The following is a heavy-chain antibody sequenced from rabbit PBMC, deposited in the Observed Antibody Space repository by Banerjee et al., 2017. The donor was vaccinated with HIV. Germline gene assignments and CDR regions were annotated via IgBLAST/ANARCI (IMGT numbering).Heavy chain of an antibody. J-gene: IGHJ4*01. CDR1: GIDFSSYYW. Sequence: QQQLVESGGGLVKPGASLTLTCTASGIDFSSYYWMCWVRQAPEKGLEMIACIYTAGGDRWFADWVNSRFTISRDTSLSTVDLTMTSLTGADTATYFCARWTAIVGYGCFDLWGPGTLVTVS. V-gene: IGHV1S43*01. D-gene: IGHD6-1*01. CDR3: ARWTAIVGYGCFDL. CDR2: IYTAGGDR.